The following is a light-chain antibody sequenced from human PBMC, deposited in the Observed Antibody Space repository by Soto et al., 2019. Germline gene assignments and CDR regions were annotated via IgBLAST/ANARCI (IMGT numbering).Light chain of an antibody. J-gene: IGKJ1*01. CDR1: QSISSW. Sequence: DIQMTQSPSTLSASVGDRVTITCRASQSISSWLAWYQQKPGKAPKLLIYDASSLESGVPSRFSGSGSGTEFTLTISSLQPDDFATYYCQQYNGYPWTFGQGTKVEIK. CDR3: QQYNGYPWT. CDR2: DAS. V-gene: IGKV1-5*01.